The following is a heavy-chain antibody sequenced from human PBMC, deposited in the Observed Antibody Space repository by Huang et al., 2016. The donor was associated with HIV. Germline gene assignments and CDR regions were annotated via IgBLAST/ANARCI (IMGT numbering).Heavy chain of an antibody. Sequence: QVQLHQWGAGLLKPSETLSLTCAVYGGSFSSYYWNWIRQSPGKGLGWIGQINHRGTTTYNPSLKRRVTMSVDTSKNQFSLKLNAVTAADTAVYYCAREIMISFGGPFDPWGQGTLVTVSS. CDR3: AREIMISFGGPFDP. CDR2: INHRGTT. CDR1: GGSFSSYY. J-gene: IGHJ5*02. V-gene: IGHV4-34*01. D-gene: IGHD3-16*01.